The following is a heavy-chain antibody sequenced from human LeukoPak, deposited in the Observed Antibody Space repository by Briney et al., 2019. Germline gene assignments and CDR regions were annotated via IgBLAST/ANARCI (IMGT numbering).Heavy chain of an antibody. Sequence: SETLSLTCTVSGGFISSYYWSWIRQPPGKGLEWIGYIYYSGSTNYNPSLKSRVTISVDTSKNQFSLKLSSVTAADTAVYYCARGRDGYKSEIDYWGQGTLVTVSS. CDR2: IYYSGST. CDR3: ARGRDGYKSEIDY. J-gene: IGHJ4*02. D-gene: IGHD5-24*01. CDR1: GGFISSYY. V-gene: IGHV4-59*01.